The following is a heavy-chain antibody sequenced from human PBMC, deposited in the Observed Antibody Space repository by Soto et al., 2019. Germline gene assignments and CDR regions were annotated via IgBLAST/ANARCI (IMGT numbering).Heavy chain of an antibody. Sequence: GGSLRLSCAASGFTFTDYALSWVRQAPGKVLEWVATISGIGGSTYLADSVKGRLSISRDNSKNTVSLLMNSLRAEDTAVYFCARGSSGYISSWYYFDYWGRGTLVTVSS. V-gene: IGHV3-23*01. CDR3: ARGSSGYISSWYYFDY. CDR2: ISGIGGST. D-gene: IGHD6-13*01. J-gene: IGHJ4*02. CDR1: GFTFTDYA.